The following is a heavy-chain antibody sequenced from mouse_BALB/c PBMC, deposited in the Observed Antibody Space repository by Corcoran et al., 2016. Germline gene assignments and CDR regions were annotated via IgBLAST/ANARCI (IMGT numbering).Heavy chain of an antibody. CDR2: INTYTGEP. CDR3: ARVPRDYYAMDY. V-gene: IGHV9-3-1*01. J-gene: IGHJ4*01. Sequence: QNQLVQSGPELKKPGETVKISCKASGYTFTNYGMNWVKQAPGKGLKWMGWINTYTGEPTYADDFKGRFAFSLETSASTAYLQINNLKNEDTATYVCARVPRDYYAMDYWGQGTSVTVSS. CDR1: GYTFTNYG.